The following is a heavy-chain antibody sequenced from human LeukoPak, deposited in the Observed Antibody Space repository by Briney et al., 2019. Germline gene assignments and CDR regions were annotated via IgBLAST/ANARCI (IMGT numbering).Heavy chain of an antibody. D-gene: IGHD3-3*01. J-gene: IGHJ4*02. CDR3: ARDQDFWSGYYIY. CDR1: GYSFTNYG. Sequence: ASVKVSCKTSGYSFTNYGITWVRQAPGQGLEWMGWISAYNRNTNYAQKFQGRVTMTTDTSTSTAYMDLRSLRSDDTAVYYCARDQDFWSGYYIYWGQGTLVTVSS. CDR2: ISAYNRNT. V-gene: IGHV1-18*01.